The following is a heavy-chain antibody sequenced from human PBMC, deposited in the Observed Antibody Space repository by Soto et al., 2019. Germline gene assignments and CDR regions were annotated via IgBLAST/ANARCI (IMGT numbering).Heavy chain of an antibody. CDR2: INHSGST. Sequence: SETLSLTCAVYGGSFSGYYWSWIRQPPGKGLEWIGEINHSGSTNYNPSLKSRVTISVDTSKNQFSLKLSSVTAADTAVYYCARGEAHAGQLRYYYYYMEVWGKGTTVTVSS. J-gene: IGHJ6*03. CDR1: GGSFSGYY. CDR3: ARGEAHAGQLRYYYYYMEV. V-gene: IGHV4-34*01.